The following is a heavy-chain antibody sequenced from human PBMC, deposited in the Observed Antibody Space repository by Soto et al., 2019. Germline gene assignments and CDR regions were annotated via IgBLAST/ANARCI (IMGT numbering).Heavy chain of an antibody. D-gene: IGHD5-18*01. CDR2: IRSKTTSYAT. Sequence: EVQLVESGGGLVQPGGSLKLSCAASGFTFSGSAMHWVRQASGKGLEWVGRIRSKTTSYATAYAASVEGRFTISRDDSKNTAYLQMNSLKTEDTAVYYCTKIGYLAAFDIWGQGTMVTVSS. CDR1: GFTFSGSA. V-gene: IGHV3-73*01. J-gene: IGHJ3*02. CDR3: TKIGYLAAFDI.